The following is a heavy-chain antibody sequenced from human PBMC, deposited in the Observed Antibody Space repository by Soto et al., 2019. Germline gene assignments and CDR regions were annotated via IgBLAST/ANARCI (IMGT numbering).Heavy chain of an antibody. CDR3: ASCLSGSYRGGYYFDY. J-gene: IGHJ4*02. CDR1: GGTFSSYA. V-gene: IGHV1-69*06. CDR2: IIPIFGTA. D-gene: IGHD1-26*01. Sequence: QVQLVQSGAEVKKPGSSVKVSCKASGGTFSSYAISWVRQAPGQGLEWMGGIIPIFGTANYAQKFQGRVTITADKSTSTAYMELSSLRYEDTAVYYCASCLSGSYRGGYYFDYWGQGTLVTVSS.